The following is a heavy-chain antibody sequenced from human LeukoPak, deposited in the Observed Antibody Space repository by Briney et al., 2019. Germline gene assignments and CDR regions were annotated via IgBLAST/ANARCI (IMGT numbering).Heavy chain of an antibody. V-gene: IGHV1-69*05. J-gene: IGHJ3*02. Sequence: GSSVKDSCKASVGTPSSDAISWVRQAPGQELEWMGRIIPMFVTAHNAHKVQGRVTITTDESTSTAYKKLSSLRSEDTAVQYCASCMSIDVVVVAGGPGRIMDIWGQGTMVTVS. D-gene: IGHD2-15*01. CDR1: VGTPSSDA. CDR3: ASCMSIDVVVVAGGPGRIMDI. CDR2: IIPMFVTA.